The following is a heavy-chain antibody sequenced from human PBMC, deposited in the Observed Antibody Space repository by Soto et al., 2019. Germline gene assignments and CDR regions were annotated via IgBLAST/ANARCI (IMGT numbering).Heavy chain of an antibody. D-gene: IGHD3-10*01. CDR3: AREGGSLLWFGELSHFDY. J-gene: IGHJ4*02. CDR2: IWYDGSNK. Sequence: QVQLVESGGGVVQPGRSLRLSCAASGFTFSSYGMHWVRQAPGKGLEWVAVIWYDGSNKYYADSVKGRFTISRDNSKNTLYLQMNSLGAEDTAVYYCAREGGSLLWFGELSHFDYWGQGTLVTVSS. CDR1: GFTFSSYG. V-gene: IGHV3-33*01.